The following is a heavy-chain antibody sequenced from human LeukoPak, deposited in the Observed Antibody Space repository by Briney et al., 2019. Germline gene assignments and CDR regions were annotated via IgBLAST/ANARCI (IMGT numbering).Heavy chain of an antibody. CDR3: TREGVYSPDPSSYHRLPFDI. V-gene: IGHV1-69*04. J-gene: IGHJ3*02. CDR2: IIPTLDVA. CDR1: GDNFSSYV. D-gene: IGHD3-16*02. Sequence: ASVKVSCKASGDNFSSYVLTWVRQAPGQGLEWMGRIIPTLDVANFAQKFKSRVSITADKSTNTAHLELSNLRSEDTAVYYCTREGVYSPDPSSYHRLPFDIWGKGTVVIVSS.